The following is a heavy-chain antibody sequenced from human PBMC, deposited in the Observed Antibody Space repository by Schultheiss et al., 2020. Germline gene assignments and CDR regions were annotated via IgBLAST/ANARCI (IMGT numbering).Heavy chain of an antibody. D-gene: IGHD3-22*01. CDR3: ARAAYYYDSSGSLFDEGFDP. Sequence: GGSLRLSCAASGFTFSSYAMSWVRQAPGKGLEWVSAISGSGGSTYYADSVKGRFTISRDNSKNTLYLQMNSLRAEDTAVYYCARAAYYYDSSGSLFDEGFDPWGQGTLVTVAS. CDR1: GFTFSSYA. J-gene: IGHJ5*02. V-gene: IGHV3-23*01. CDR2: ISGSGGST.